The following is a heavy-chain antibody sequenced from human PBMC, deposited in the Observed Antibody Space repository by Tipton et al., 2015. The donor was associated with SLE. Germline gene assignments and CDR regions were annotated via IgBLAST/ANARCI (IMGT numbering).Heavy chain of an antibody. CDR3: AICCSGGSFDY. J-gene: IGHJ4*02. CDR2: IYYSGST. CDR1: GGSISSYY. V-gene: IGHV4-59*01. Sequence: TLSLTCTVSGGSISSYYWSWIRQPPGKGLEWIGYIYYSGSTNYNPSLKSRVIISVDTSKNQFSLKLSSVTAADTAVYYCAICCSGGSFDYWGQGTLVTVSS. D-gene: IGHD2-15*01.